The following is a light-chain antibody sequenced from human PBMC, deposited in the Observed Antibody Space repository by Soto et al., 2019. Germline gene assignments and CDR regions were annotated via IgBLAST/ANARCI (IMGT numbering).Light chain of an antibody. Sequence: EIVLTQSPGTLSLSPGARATLSCRASQTVSNNYLAWCQQKPGQAPRLLIHGASTRATGIPERFSGSGSGTDFTLTISRLEPEDFAVYYCQQYGSTPWTFGQGTKVDIK. CDR2: GAS. CDR1: QTVSNNY. J-gene: IGKJ1*01. CDR3: QQYGSTPWT. V-gene: IGKV3-20*01.